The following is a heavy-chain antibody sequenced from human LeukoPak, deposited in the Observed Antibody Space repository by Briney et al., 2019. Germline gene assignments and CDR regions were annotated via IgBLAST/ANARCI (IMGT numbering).Heavy chain of an antibody. CDR3: ARKDYPSGYYVYYYYYGMDV. D-gene: IGHD3-22*01. CDR2: MNPNSGNT. J-gene: IGHJ6*02. CDR1: GYTFTSYD. V-gene: IGHV1-8*01. Sequence: APVKVSCKASGYTFTSYDINWVRQATGQGLECMGWMNPNSGNTGYAQKFQGRVTMTRNTSISTAYMELSSLRSEDTAVYYCARKDYPSGYYVYYYYYGMDVWGQGTTVTVSS.